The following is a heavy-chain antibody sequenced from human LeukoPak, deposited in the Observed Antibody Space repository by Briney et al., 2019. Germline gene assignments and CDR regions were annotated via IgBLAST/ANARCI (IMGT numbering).Heavy chain of an antibody. CDR3: AREGQWQDFDY. CDR2: ISPNSVDK. Sequence: PGGSLRLSCAASGFTFSTYSMNWVRQTPGKGLEWVSSISPNSVDKYHADSVQGRFTISRDNAKNSLYLQLNSLRAEDTALYYCAREGQWQDFDYWGQGTLVTVSS. J-gene: IGHJ4*02. V-gene: IGHV3-21*01. D-gene: IGHD6-19*01. CDR1: GFTFSTYS.